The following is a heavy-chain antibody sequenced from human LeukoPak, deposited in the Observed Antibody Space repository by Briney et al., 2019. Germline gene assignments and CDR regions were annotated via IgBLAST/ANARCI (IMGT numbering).Heavy chain of an antibody. CDR2: IKQDGSGK. V-gene: IGHV3-7*01. CDR1: GFIFSSYW. J-gene: IGHJ6*03. Sequence: GGSLRLSCVGSGFIFSSYWMSWVRQAPGKARECVANIKQDGSGKSYVDSVRGRFTISRDNAMNSLYVQVNSPRAEVAAVYYCARAGENDYYFYYMDVWGKGTTVTVSS. D-gene: IGHD3-16*01. CDR3: ARAGENDYYFYYMDV.